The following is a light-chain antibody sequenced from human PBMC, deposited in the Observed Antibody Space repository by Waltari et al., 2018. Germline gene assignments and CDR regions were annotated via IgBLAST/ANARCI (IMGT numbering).Light chain of an antibody. CDR2: DAS. CDR3: QKYGTLPAT. CDR1: QSVSRT. V-gene: IGKV3-20*01. J-gene: IGKJ1*01. Sequence: EIVLTQSPGTLSLSPGERATLSCRASQSVSRTLAWYQQKPGQAPRLLIYDASSRAAGLPDRVSGSGSGTDFSLTISRLEPEDFGVYYCQKYGTLPATFGQGTKVEI.